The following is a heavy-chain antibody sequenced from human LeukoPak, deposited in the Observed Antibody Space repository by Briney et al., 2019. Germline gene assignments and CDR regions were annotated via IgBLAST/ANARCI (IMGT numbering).Heavy chain of an antibody. CDR2: IYSSGST. CDR3: AREVGYCSSTSCSHFDY. CDR1: GGSISSGGYY. Sequence: SQTLSLTCTVSGGSISSGGYYWSWIRQHPGKGLEWIAYIYSSGSTYYNPSLKSRVTISVDTSKNQFSLKLSSVTAADTAVYYCAREVGYCSSTSCSHFDYWGQGTLVTVSS. V-gene: IGHV4-31*03. D-gene: IGHD2-2*01. J-gene: IGHJ4*02.